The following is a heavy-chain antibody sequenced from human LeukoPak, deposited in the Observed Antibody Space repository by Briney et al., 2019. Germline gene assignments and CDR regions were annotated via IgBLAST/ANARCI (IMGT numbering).Heavy chain of an antibody. V-gene: IGHV4-59*01. CDR2: IYYSGST. D-gene: IGHD4-17*01. Sequence: SETLSLTCTVSGGSISSYYWSWIRQPPGKGLEWIEYIYYSGSTNYNPSLKSRVTISIDTSKNQFSLKLSSVTAADTAVYYCASLSGDYGDFWGQGTLVTVSS. J-gene: IGHJ4*02. CDR3: ASLSGDYGDF. CDR1: GGSISSYY.